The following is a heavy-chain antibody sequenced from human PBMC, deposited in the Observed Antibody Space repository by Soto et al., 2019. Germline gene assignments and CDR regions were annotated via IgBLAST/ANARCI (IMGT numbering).Heavy chain of an antibody. CDR2: IYYSGST. CDR3: ASLPMYSSSWYFDY. J-gene: IGHJ4*02. V-gene: IGHV4-59*01. D-gene: IGHD6-13*01. CDR1: GGSISSYY. Sequence: SETLSLTCTVSGGSISSYYWSWIRQPPGKGLEWIGYIYYSGSTNYNPSLKSRVTISVDTSKNQFSLKLSSVTAADTAVYYCASLPMYSSSWYFDYWGQGTLVTVSS.